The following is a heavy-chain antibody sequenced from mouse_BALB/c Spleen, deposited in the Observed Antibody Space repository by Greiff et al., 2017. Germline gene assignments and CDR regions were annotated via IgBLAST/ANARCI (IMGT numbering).Heavy chain of an antibody. V-gene: IGHV5-6*02. Sequence: EVMLVESGGDLVKPGGSLKLSCAASGFTFSSYGMSWVRQTPDKRLEWVATISSGGSYTYYPDSVKGRFTISRDNAKNTLYLQMSSLKSEDTAMYYCARRGTGGWFAYWGQGTLVTVSA. D-gene: IGHD4-1*01. CDR2: ISSGGSYT. CDR1: GFTFSSYG. CDR3: ARRGTGGWFAY. J-gene: IGHJ3*01.